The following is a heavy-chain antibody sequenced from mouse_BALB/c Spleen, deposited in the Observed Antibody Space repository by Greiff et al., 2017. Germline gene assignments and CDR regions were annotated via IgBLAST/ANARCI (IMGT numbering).Heavy chain of an antibody. CDR2: ISCYNGAT. CDR3: ATYGNYWAWFAY. D-gene: IGHD2-1*01. Sequence: LVQTGASVKISCKASGYSFTGYYMHWVKQSHGKSLEWIGYISCYNGATSYNQKFKGKATFTVDTSSSTAYMQFNSLTSEDSAVYYCATYGNYWAWFAYWGQGTLVTVSA. CDR1: GYSFTGYY. V-gene: IGHV1S34*01. J-gene: IGHJ3*01.